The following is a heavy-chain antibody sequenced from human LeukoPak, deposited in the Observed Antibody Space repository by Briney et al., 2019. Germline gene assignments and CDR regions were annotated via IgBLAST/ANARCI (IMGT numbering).Heavy chain of an antibody. V-gene: IGHV3-64*01. Sequence: GGSLRLSCAASGFTFSSYAMHWVRQAPGKGLEYVSAISSNGGSTYYANSVKGKFTISRDNSKNTLYLQMGSLRAEDMAVYYCARRGYCSGGSCYAGYWGQGTLVTVSS. CDR2: ISSNGGST. CDR1: GFTFSSYA. J-gene: IGHJ4*02. CDR3: ARRGYCSGGSCYAGY. D-gene: IGHD2-15*01.